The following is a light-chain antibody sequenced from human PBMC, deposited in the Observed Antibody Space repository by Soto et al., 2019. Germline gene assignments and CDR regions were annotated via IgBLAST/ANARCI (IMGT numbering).Light chain of an antibody. CDR1: QLIRSD. CDR3: LQEDNYPQT. V-gene: IGKV1-6*01. CDR2: SAS. J-gene: IGKJ1*01. Sequence: IQMTQSPSSLSASVGERVTITCRASQLIRSDLGWYQQKPGEVPRLLIYSASTLQSGVPSRFSGSASGTDFTLTISSLQPEDSANYYCLQEDNYPQTFGQGTKVEIK.